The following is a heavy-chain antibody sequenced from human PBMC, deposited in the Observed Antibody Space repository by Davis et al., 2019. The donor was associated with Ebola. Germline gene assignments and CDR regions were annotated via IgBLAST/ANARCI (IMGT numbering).Heavy chain of an antibody. V-gene: IGHV4-34*01. J-gene: IGHJ4*02. CDR1: GGSFSGYY. CDR3: ARDAEESVLVVYAALLLDY. D-gene: IGHD2-8*02. CDR2: INHSGST. Sequence: MPSETLSLTCAVYGGSFSGYYWSWIRQPPGKGLEWIGEINHSGSTNYNPSLKSRVTISVDTSKNQFSLKLSSVTAADTAVYYCARDAEESVLVVYAALLLDYWGQGTLVTVSS.